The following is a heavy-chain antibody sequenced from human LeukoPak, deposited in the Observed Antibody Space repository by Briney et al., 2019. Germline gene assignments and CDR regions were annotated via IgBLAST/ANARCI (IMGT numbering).Heavy chain of an antibody. Sequence: GGSLRLSCAASGFTFSSYWMSWVRQAPGKGLEWVANIKQDGSENYYVDSVKGRFTISRDNAKNSLYLQMNSLRAEDTAVYYCARDKEQLVPDYWGQGTLVTVSS. CDR1: GFTFSSYW. J-gene: IGHJ4*02. CDR3: ARDKEQLVPDY. V-gene: IGHV3-7*01. D-gene: IGHD6-6*01. CDR2: IKQDGSEN.